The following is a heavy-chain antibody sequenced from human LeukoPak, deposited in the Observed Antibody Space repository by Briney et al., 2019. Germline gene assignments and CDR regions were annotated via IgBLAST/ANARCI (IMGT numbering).Heavy chain of an antibody. CDR1: GYTFTDYY. CDR3: ARASAGNSSGYYYDGSFDP. V-gene: IGHV1-2*02. Sequence: AAVTVSFMASGYTFTDYYMHWVGQAPGQGGEGMGWINQNSGGTNYPQKFQGRLTMTRDTSISTAYMELSRLRSADTAVYHCARASAGNSSGYYYDGSFDPWGQGTLVTVSS. CDR2: INQNSGGT. J-gene: IGHJ5*02. D-gene: IGHD3-22*01.